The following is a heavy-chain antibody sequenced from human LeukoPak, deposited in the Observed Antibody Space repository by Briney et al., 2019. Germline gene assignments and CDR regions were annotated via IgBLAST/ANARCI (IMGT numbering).Heavy chain of an antibody. D-gene: IGHD1-26*01. CDR3: AKGGKWDVTPFDY. J-gene: IGHJ4*02. Sequence: GGSLRLSCAASGFTFTSYSVNWVRQAPGKGLEWVSTISGGGGSIYYADSVKGRFTISRDSSKNTLYLQVNSLRAEDTAVYYCAKGGKWDVTPFDYWGQGTLVTVSS. CDR1: GFTFTSYS. CDR2: ISGGGGSI. V-gene: IGHV3-23*01.